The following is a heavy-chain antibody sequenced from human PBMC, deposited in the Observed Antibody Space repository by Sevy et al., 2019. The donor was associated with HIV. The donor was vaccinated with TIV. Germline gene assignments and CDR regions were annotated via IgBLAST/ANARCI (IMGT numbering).Heavy chain of an antibody. Sequence: GGSLRLSCAASGFPFNDHAMHWVRQVPGKGLEWVSGISWNSRNIGYADSVKGRFTISRDNTRHFVNLEMHSLRPEDTAVYYGAKVINRGCDGVNCYSYYYYFYGLDVWGQGTTVTVSS. D-gene: IGHD2-21*01. V-gene: IGHV3-9*01. CDR1: GFPFNDHA. CDR3: AKVINRGCDGVNCYSYYYYFYGLDV. J-gene: IGHJ6*02. CDR2: ISWNSRNI.